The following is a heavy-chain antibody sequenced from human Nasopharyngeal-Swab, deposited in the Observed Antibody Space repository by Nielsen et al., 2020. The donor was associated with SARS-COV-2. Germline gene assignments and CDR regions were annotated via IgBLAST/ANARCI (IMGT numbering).Heavy chain of an antibody. D-gene: IGHD4-11*01. J-gene: IGHJ4*02. CDR1: GFTYDDYA. Sequence: GGSLRLSCVASGFTYDDYAMHWVRQAQGKGLEWVSGITWNSGVAYTDSVKGRFTISRDNARNSLYLQMNSLRTEDTAFYYCTKGRADYSNPSFDNWGQGTLVTVSS. V-gene: IGHV3-9*01. CDR3: TKGRADYSNPSFDN. CDR2: ITWNSGV.